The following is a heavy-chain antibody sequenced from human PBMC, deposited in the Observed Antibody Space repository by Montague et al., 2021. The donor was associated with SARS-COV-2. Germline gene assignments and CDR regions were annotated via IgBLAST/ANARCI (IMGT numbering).Heavy chain of an antibody. CDR3: EIVLWGGNWYYGMDV. V-gene: IGHV4-39*01. Sequence: GSTYYNPSLKSRVTISVDTSKNQFSLKLSSVTAADTAGYYCEIVLWGGNWYYGMDVWCQSTTVTVSS. D-gene: IGHD4-23*01. CDR2: GST. J-gene: IGHJ6*02.